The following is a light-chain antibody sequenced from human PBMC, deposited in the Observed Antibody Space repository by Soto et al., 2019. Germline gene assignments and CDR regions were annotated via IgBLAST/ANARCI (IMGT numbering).Light chain of an antibody. Sequence: QCSLNQPASVSGSPGQSITISCTGTSSDVGNYKYVSWYQQHPGKAPKLMIYEVSNRSSGVSNRFSGSKSGNTASLTISGLQAEDETDYYCLSYTSSGTYVFGTGTKVTVL. CDR2: EVS. CDR1: SSDVGNYKY. CDR3: LSYTSSGTYV. V-gene: IGLV2-14*01. J-gene: IGLJ1*01.